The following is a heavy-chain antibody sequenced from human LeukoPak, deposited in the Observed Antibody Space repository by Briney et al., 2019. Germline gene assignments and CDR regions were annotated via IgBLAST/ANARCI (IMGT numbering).Heavy chain of an antibody. CDR1: GYTFTGYY. CDR2: INPNSGGT. D-gene: IGHD6-13*01. V-gene: IGHV1-2*06. CDR3: ARDYLAAAGYYYYYMDV. Sequence: ASVKVSCKASGYTFTGYYMHWARQAPGQGLEWMGRINPNSGGTNYAQKFQGRVTMTRDTSISTAYMELSRLRSDDTAVYYCARDYLAAAGYYYYYMDVWGKGTTVTVSS. J-gene: IGHJ6*03.